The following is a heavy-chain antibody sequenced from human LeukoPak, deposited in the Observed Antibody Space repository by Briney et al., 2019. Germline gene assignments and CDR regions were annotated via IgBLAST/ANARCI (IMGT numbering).Heavy chain of an antibody. J-gene: IGHJ6*03. CDR2: IYTSGST. Sequence: SETLSLTCTVSGGSISSYCWSWIRQPAGQGLEWIGRIYTSGSTNYNPSLKSRVTISVDKSKNQFSLKLSSVTAADTAVYYCATGLYDFWSGYSMDVWGKGTTVTVSS. V-gene: IGHV4-4*07. D-gene: IGHD3-3*01. CDR3: ATGLYDFWSGYSMDV. CDR1: GGSISSYC.